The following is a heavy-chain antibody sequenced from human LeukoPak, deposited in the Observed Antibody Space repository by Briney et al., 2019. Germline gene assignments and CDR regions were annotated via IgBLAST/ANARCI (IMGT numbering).Heavy chain of an antibody. CDR2: IYRTGST. V-gene: IGHV4-61*02. CDR3: AAESDSAWFTGGDFDY. J-gene: IGHJ4*02. Sequence: SQTLSLTCTVSGGSISSGSYYWSWIRQPAGKGLEWIGRIYRTGSTEFSPSLKSRVTISVDTSKNQFSLKLRSVTAADTAVYYCAAESDSAWFTGGDFDYWGQGTLVTVSS. CDR1: GGSISSGSYY. D-gene: IGHD2-8*02.